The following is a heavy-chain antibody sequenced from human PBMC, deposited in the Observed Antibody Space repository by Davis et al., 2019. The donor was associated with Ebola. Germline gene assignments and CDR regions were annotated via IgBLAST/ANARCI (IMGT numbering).Heavy chain of an antibody. J-gene: IGHJ6*02. V-gene: IGHV3-23*01. CDR2: ISGSGGST. CDR1: GFTFSSYA. Sequence: GESLKISCAASGFTFSSYAMSWVRQAPGKGLEWVSGISGSGGSTYYADSVKGRFTISRDNSKNSLYLQMNSLRAEDTAVYYCAKERRPAGRRDYYGMDVWGQGTTVTVSS. CDR3: AKERRPAGRRDYYGMDV.